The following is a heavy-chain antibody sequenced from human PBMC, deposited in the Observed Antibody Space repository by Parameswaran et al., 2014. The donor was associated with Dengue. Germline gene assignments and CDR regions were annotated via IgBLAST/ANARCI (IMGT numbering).Heavy chain of an antibody. Sequence: WVRQAPGQGLEWMGWISAYNGNTNYAQKLQGRVTMTTDTSTSTAYMELRSLRPDDTAVYYCARDRGEVPAAAAGWLLWYYYYYMDVWGKGTTVTVSS. CDR3: ARDRGEVPAAAAGWLLWYYYYYMDV. J-gene: IGHJ6*03. D-gene: IGHD2-2*01. CDR2: ISAYNGNT. V-gene: IGHV1-18*01.